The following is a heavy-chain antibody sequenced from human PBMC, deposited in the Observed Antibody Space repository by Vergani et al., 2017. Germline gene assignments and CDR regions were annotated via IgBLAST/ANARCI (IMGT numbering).Heavy chain of an antibody. CDR3: ASGGYYSGSYFDY. CDR1: GFTVSSNY. V-gene: IGHV3-66*02. Sequence: EVQLVESGGGLVQPGGSLRLSCAASGFTVSSNYMSWVRQAPGKGLEWVSVIYSGGSTYYADSVKGRFTISRDNSKNTLYLQMNSLRAEDTAVYYCASGGYYSGSYFDYWSQGTLVTVSS. J-gene: IGHJ4*02. D-gene: IGHD3-3*01. CDR2: IYSGGST.